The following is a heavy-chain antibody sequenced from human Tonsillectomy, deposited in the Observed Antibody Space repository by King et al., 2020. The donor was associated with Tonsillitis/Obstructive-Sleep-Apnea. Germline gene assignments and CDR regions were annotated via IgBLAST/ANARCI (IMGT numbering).Heavy chain of an antibody. J-gene: IGHJ4*02. CDR1: GFMFSSYA. Sequence: VQLVESGGGSVQPGGSLRLSCAASGFMFSSYAMSWVRQAPGKGLEWVSGIGSSGDNTDYLHSVKGRFTISRDNSKSALFLQMNSLRAEDTAVYYCAKDLIQIWSYIGIYDHWGQGTLVTVSS. D-gene: IGHD5-18*01. CDR2: IGSSGDNT. V-gene: IGHV3-23*04. CDR3: AKDLIQIWSYIGIYDH.